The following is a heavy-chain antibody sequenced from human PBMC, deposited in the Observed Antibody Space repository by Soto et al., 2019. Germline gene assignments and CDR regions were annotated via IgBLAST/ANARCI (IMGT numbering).Heavy chain of an antibody. J-gene: IGHJ6*02. D-gene: IGHD3-3*01. CDR3: ARDGALRFLEWSRTSYGMDV. V-gene: IGHV3-48*03. CDR2: ISSSGSTI. Sequence: GSLRLSCAASGFTFSSYEMNWVRQAPGKGLEWVSYISSSGSTIYYADSVKGRFTISRDNAKNSLYLQMNSLRAEDTAVYYCARDGALRFLEWSRTSYGMDVWGQGTTVTVSS. CDR1: GFTFSSYE.